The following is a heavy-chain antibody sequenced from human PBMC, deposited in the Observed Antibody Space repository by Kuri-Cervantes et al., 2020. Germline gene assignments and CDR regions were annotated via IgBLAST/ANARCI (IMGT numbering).Heavy chain of an antibody. CDR1: GFTFSSYG. CDR3: ATKEI. Sequence: GESLKISCAASGFTFSSYGMHWVRQVPGKGLMWVSRINGDGSSSIYADSVKGRFTISRDNAKNTLYLQMNSLRADDTGIYYCATKEIWGQGTAVTVSS. CDR2: INGDGSSS. J-gene: IGHJ6*02. V-gene: IGHV3-74*01.